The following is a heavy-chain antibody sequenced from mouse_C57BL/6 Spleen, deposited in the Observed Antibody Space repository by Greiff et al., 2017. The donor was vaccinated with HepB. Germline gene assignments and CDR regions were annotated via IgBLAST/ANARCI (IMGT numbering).Heavy chain of an antibody. CDR2: IWTGGGT. CDR1: GFSLTSYA. J-gene: IGHJ2*01. Sequence: QVQLKESGPGLVAPSQSLSITCTVSGFSLTSYAISWVRQPPGKGLEWLGVIWTGGGTNYNSALKSRLSISKDNSKSQGFLKMNSLQTDDTARYYCARGDGEREFYDYGEGYFDYWGQGTTLTVSS. D-gene: IGHD2-4*01. V-gene: IGHV2-9-1*01. CDR3: ARGDGEREFYDYGEGYFDY.